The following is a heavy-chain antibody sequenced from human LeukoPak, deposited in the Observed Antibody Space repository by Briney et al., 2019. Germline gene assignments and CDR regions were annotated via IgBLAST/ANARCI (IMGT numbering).Heavy chain of an antibody. CDR1: GCSISISNYY. Sequence: PSETLSLTCTVSGCSISISNYYWSWLRQPPGKGLEWIGEVNHRGGDNYNPSLKSRVTMSADTSKNQYSLKLSPVTAADPAVYFCARGLQDSSGYYYAGGVTYFDHWGQGTLVTVSS. CDR3: ARGLQDSSGYYYAGGVTYFDH. V-gene: IGHV4-39*07. D-gene: IGHD3-22*01. J-gene: IGHJ4*02. CDR2: VNHRGGD.